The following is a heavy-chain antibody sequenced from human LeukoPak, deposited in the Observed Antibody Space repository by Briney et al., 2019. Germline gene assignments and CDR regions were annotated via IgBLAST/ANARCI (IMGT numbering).Heavy chain of an antibody. V-gene: IGHV3-23*01. CDR1: GFTFSSYA. J-gene: IGHJ3*02. CDR3: AKKVRGYSYGYGGAFDI. CDR2: ISGSGGST. Sequence: PGGSLRLSCAASGFTFSSYAMSWVRQAPGKGLEWVSAISGSGGSTYYADSVKGRFTISRDNSKNTLYLQMNSLRAEDTAVYYCAKKVRGYSYGYGGAFDIWGQGTMVTVSS. D-gene: IGHD5-18*01.